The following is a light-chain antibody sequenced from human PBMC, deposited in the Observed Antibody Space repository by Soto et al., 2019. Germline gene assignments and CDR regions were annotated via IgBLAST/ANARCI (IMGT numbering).Light chain of an antibody. CDR3: LLSYGGPRI. V-gene: IGLV7-46*01. CDR1: TGAVTSGHY. J-gene: IGLJ2*01. CDR2: DTT. Sequence: QTVVTQEPSLTVSPGGTVTLTCGSTTGAVTSGHYPYWFQQKPGQAPRTLIYDTTNKHSWTPARFSGSLLGGKAALTLSGAQPEDEAEYYCLLSYGGPRIFGGGTKLTVL.